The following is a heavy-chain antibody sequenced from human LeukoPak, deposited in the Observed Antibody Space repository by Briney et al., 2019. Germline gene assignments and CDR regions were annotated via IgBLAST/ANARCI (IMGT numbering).Heavy chain of an antibody. CDR1: GFTFSSYA. D-gene: IGHD3-9*01. CDR3: ARDSAYFDWLTVYYYYYYMDV. Sequence: GRSLRLSCAASGFTFSSYAMHWVRQAPGKGLEWVAVISYDGSNKYYADSVKGRFTISRDNSKNTLYLRMNSLRAEDTAVYYCARDSAYFDWLTVYYYYYYMDVWGKGTTVTVSS. V-gene: IGHV3-30*04. J-gene: IGHJ6*03. CDR2: ISYDGSNK.